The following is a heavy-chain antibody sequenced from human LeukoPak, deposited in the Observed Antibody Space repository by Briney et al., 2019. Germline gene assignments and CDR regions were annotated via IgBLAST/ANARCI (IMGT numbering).Heavy chain of an antibody. Sequence: ASETLSLTCTVSGGSISSGDYYWSWIRQPPGKGLEWIGYIYYSGSTNYNPSLKSRVTISVDTSKNQFSLKLSSVTAADTAVYYCARVGRGPFVDQLLRTYYYYGMDVWGQGTTVTVSS. V-gene: IGHV4-61*08. CDR1: GGSISSGDYY. CDR2: IYYSGST. J-gene: IGHJ6*02. D-gene: IGHD2-2*01. CDR3: ARVGRGPFVDQLLRTYYYYGMDV.